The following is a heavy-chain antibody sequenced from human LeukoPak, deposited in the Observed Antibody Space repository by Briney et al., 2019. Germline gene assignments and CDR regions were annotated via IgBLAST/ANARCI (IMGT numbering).Heavy chain of an antibody. CDR1: GGSFSGYY. Sequence: PSETLSLTCAVYGGSFSGYYWSWIRQPPGKGLEWVGRIKSKTDGGTTDYAAPVKGRFTISRDDSKNTLYLQMNSLKTEDTAVYYCTTAGIAAGWGQGTLVTASS. CDR2: IKSKTDGGTT. CDR3: TTAGIAAG. J-gene: IGHJ4*02. V-gene: IGHV3-15*01. D-gene: IGHD6-25*01.